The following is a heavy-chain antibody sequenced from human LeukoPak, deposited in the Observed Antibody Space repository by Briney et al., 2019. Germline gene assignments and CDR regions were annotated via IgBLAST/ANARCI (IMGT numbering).Heavy chain of an antibody. D-gene: IGHD2-15*01. CDR2: INHSGST. Sequence: PSETLSLTCAVYGGSFSGYYWSWIRQPPGKGLEWIGEINHSGSTNYNPSLKCRVTISVDTSKNQFSLKLSSVTAADTAVYYCASLVVAATQYYYYGMDVWGQGTTVTVSS. V-gene: IGHV4-34*01. J-gene: IGHJ6*02. CDR1: GGSFSGYY. CDR3: ASLVVAATQYYYYGMDV.